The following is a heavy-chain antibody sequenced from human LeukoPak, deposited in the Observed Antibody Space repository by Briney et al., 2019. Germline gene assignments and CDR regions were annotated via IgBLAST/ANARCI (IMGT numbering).Heavy chain of an antibody. V-gene: IGHV3-66*01. CDR2: LYSGGST. CDR3: AREFFRYYGSGSYSSSPFDY. Sequence: GGSLRLSCAASGFTFSSYAMSWVRQAPGKGLEWVSVLYSGGSTYYAASVKGRFTISRDNSKNTLYLQMNSLRAEDTAVYYCAREFFRYYGSGSYSSSPFDYWGQGTLVTVSS. D-gene: IGHD3-10*01. J-gene: IGHJ4*02. CDR1: GFTFSSYA.